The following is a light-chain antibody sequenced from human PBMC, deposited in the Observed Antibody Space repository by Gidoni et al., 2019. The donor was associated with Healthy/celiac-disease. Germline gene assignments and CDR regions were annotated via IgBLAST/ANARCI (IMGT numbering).Light chain of an antibody. Sequence: DIVLTQSPATLSLSPGERATLSCRASQSVSSYLAWYQQKPGKAPRLLIDDASNRATGIPARFSGSGSGTDFTLTISSLEPEDLAVYYCQQRSNWPGVTFXPXTKVDIK. V-gene: IGKV3-11*01. J-gene: IGKJ3*01. CDR2: DAS. CDR3: QQRSNWPGVT. CDR1: QSVSSY.